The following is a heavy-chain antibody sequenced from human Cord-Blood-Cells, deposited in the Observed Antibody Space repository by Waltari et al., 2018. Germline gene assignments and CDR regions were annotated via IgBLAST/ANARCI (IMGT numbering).Heavy chain of an antibody. Sequence: QVQLVQSGAEVKKPGSSVKVSCKASGGTFSSYAISWVRPAPGQGLEWMGGIIPIFGTANYAQKFQGRVTITADESTITAYMELSSLRSEDTAVYYCARGESSSSWYRVDYYYGMDVWGQGTTVTVSS. CDR1: GGTFSSYA. CDR2: IIPIFGTA. D-gene: IGHD6-13*01. J-gene: IGHJ6*02. CDR3: ARGESSSSWYRVDYYYGMDV. V-gene: IGHV1-69*01.